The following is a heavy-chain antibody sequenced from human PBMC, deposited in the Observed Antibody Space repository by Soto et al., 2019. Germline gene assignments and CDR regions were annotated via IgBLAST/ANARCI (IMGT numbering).Heavy chain of an antibody. CDR3: ASSYSNYALIDYYYYGMDV. CDR1: GYTFTSYY. J-gene: IGHJ6*02. D-gene: IGHD4-4*01. Sequence: GASVKVSCKASGYTFTSYYLHWVRQAPGQGLEWMVMINPGAGGTTYAQKFQGRVTVTRDTSTSTVYMELSSLRSEDTAVYYCASSYSNYALIDYYYYGMDVWGQGTTVTVSS. CDR2: INPGAGGT. V-gene: IGHV1-46*01.